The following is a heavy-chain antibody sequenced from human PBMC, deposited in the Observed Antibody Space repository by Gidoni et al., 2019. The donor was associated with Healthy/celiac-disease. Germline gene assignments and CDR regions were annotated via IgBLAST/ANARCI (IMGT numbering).Heavy chain of an antibody. Sequence: VQLVESGGGVVQPGRSLRLSCADSGFTFSSYGIDWVRQAPGKGLEWVAVISYDGSNKYYADSVKGRFTISRDNSKNTLYLQMNSLRAEDTAVYYCAKDTSYYDFWSGYPFDYWGQGTLVTVSS. CDR3: AKDTSYYDFWSGYPFDY. CDR1: GFTFSSYG. CDR2: ISYDGSNK. J-gene: IGHJ4*02. D-gene: IGHD3-3*01. V-gene: IGHV3-30*18.